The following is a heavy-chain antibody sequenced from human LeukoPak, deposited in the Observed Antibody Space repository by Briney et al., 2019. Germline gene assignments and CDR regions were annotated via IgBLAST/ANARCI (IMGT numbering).Heavy chain of an antibody. D-gene: IGHD6-13*01. CDR3: AKDDSSWYNYFDY. V-gene: IGHV3-23*01. J-gene: IGHJ4*02. Sequence: GGSLRLSCTASGFTFSNYAVSWVRQAPGKGLEWVSGISGSSDTTYYADAVKGRFTISRDNSKNTLYLQMNSLRAEDTAVYYCAKDDSSWYNYFDYWGQGTLVTVSS. CDR1: GFTFSNYA. CDR2: ISGSSDTT.